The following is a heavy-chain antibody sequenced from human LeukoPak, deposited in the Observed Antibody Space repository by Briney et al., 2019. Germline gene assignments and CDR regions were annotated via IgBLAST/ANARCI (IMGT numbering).Heavy chain of an antibody. Sequence: GGSLRLSCAASGFTFSSYGMHWVRQAPGKGLVWVSHINSDGSRTNYAASVKGRFTISRDNAKNTLYLQMNSLRAEDRAVYYCARQPDYWGQGTLVTVSS. CDR2: INSDGSRT. CDR3: ARQPDY. V-gene: IGHV3-74*01. D-gene: IGHD1-14*01. J-gene: IGHJ4*02. CDR1: GFTFSSYG.